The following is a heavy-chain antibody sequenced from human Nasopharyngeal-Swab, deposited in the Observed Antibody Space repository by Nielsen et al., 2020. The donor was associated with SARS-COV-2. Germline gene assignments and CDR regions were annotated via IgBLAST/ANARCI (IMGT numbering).Heavy chain of an antibody. CDR1: EFTFRTYA. V-gene: IGHV3-23*01. CDR3: AKDAAAIYYYGMDV. CDR2: ISGSGGST. D-gene: IGHD6-13*01. J-gene: IGHJ6*02. Sequence: GESLKISCAASEFTFRTYAMSWVRQAPGKGLEWVSGISGSGGSTYYADSVKGRFTISRDNSKNTLYLQMNSLRAEDTAVYYCAKDAAAIYYYGMDVWGQGTTVTVSS.